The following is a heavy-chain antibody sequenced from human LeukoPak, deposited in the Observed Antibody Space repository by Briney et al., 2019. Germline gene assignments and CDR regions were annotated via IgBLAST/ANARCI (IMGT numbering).Heavy chain of an antibody. J-gene: IGHJ4*02. V-gene: IGHV5-51*01. Sequence: GEPLNFSCKASGSSFTSYWIGWVRQMPGKGLEWMGIIYPVDSDTSYSPSFQGQVAISADKSISPAYLQWSSLKASDTAMYYCASSYCSGGSCYPEYFDYWGQGTLVTVSS. CDR1: GSSFTSYW. CDR2: IYPVDSDT. D-gene: IGHD2-15*01. CDR3: ASSYCSGGSCYPEYFDY.